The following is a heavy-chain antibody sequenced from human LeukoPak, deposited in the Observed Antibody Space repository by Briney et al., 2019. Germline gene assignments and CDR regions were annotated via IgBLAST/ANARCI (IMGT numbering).Heavy chain of an antibody. CDR3: ARDLQQAPYYFDY. J-gene: IGHJ4*02. Sequence: SVKVSCKASGGTFSSYAISWVRQAPGQGLEWMERIIPIFGTANYAQKFQGRVTITTDESTSTAYMELSSLRSEDTAVYYCARDLQQAPYYFDYWGQGTLVTVSS. CDR1: GGTFSSYA. V-gene: IGHV1-69*05. D-gene: IGHD5-18*01. CDR2: IIPIFGTA.